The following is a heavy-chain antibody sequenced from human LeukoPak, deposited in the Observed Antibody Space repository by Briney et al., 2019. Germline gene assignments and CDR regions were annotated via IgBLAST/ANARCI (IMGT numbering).Heavy chain of an antibody. J-gene: IGHJ6*03. D-gene: IGHD4/OR15-4a*01. CDR2: IHYSGST. CDR1: GNSVSSDF. V-gene: IGHV4-59*02. CDR3: ARVMDTGYGGKLLGYYYYMDV. Sequence: PSETLSLTCSVSGNSVSSDFWSWIRQPPGKGLEWIGYIHYSGSTNNNPSLKSRVTISVDTSKNQFSLKLSSVTAADTAVYYCARVMDTGYGGKLLGYYYYMDVWGKGTTVTVSS.